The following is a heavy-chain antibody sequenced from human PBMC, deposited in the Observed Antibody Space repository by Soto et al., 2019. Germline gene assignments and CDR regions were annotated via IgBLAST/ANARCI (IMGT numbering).Heavy chain of an antibody. D-gene: IGHD3-3*01. Sequence: ASGKVSCKASGYTFTSYCISWVRQAPGQGLEWMGWISAYNGNTNYAQKLQGRVTMTTDTSTSTAYMELRSLRSDDTAVYYCARVRITIVGVVIPPLDYWGQGTLVTVSS. CDR3: ARVRITIVGVVIPPLDY. V-gene: IGHV1-18*01. J-gene: IGHJ4*02. CDR1: GYTFTSYC. CDR2: ISAYNGNT.